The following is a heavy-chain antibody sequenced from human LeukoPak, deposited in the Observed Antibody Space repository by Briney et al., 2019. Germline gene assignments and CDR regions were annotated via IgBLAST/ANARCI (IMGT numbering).Heavy chain of an antibody. CDR1: GYTFTSYG. Sequence: ASVKVSCTASGYTFTSYGISWVRQAPGQGLEWMGWISAYNGNTNYAQKLQGRVTMTTDTSTSTAYMELRSLRSDDTAVYYCARDLRSLLRFLEWSNAFDIWGQGTMVTVSS. J-gene: IGHJ3*02. V-gene: IGHV1-18*01. D-gene: IGHD3-3*01. CDR2: ISAYNGNT. CDR3: ARDLRSLLRFLEWSNAFDI.